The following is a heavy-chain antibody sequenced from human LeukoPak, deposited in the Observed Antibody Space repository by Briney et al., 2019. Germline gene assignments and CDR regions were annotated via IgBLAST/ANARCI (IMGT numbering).Heavy chain of an antibody. CDR2: ILGSGGST. CDR3: AKWGDYDVLTGYYVPDY. Sequence: QSGGSLRLSCAASGFTFSNYAMSWVRQAPGEGLKWVSAILGSGGSTYYADSVKGRFTVSRDNSKSTLYLQMNSLRAEDTALYYCAKWGDYDVLTGYYVPDYWGQGTLVTVSS. V-gene: IGHV3-23*01. J-gene: IGHJ4*02. CDR1: GFTFSNYA. D-gene: IGHD3-9*01.